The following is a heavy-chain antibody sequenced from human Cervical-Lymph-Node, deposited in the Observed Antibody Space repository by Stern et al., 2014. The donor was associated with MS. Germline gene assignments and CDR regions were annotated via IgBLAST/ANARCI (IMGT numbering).Heavy chain of an antibody. J-gene: IGHJ3*02. CDR1: GFTFTNYT. D-gene: IGHD4-17*01. Sequence: EVQLVESGGGLVKPGGSLRLSCAASGFTFTNYTLNWVRQAPGKGLEWLSSISPSGSFIFYADSAMGRFTISRDNAKNSLYLQMNSLRAEDTAIYYCARFTTVTPGDAFDIWGQGTMVTVSS. V-gene: IGHV3-21*01. CDR3: ARFTTVTPGDAFDI. CDR2: ISPSGSFI.